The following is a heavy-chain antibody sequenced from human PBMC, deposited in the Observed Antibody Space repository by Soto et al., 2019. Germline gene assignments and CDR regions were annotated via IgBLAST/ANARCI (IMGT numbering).Heavy chain of an antibody. CDR1: GYTFTGYY. V-gene: IGHV1-2*04. CDR3: ARGMRSGSYPPYFDY. J-gene: IGHJ4*02. CDR2: INPNSGGT. Sequence: QVPLVQSGAEVKKPGASVKVSCKASGYTFTGYYMHWVRQAPGQGLEWMGWINPNSGGTNYAQKFQGWATMTRDTSISTAYMELSRLRSDDTAVYYCARGMRSGSYPPYFDYWGQGTLVTVSS. D-gene: IGHD1-26*01.